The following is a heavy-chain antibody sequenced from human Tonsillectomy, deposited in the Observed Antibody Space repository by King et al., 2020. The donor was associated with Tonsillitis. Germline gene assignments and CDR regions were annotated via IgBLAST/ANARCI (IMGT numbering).Heavy chain of an antibody. CDR2: ISSSSSYI. V-gene: IGHV3-21*01. J-gene: IGHJ4*02. Sequence: VQLVESGGGLVKPGGSLRLSCAASGFTFSSYSMNWVRQAPGKGLEWVSSISSSSSYIYYADSVKGRFTISRDNAKNSLYRQMNSLRAEDAAVCYCARSPAAAMGNDYWGQGTLVTVSS. D-gene: IGHD2-2*01. CDR1: GFTFSSYS. CDR3: ARSPAAAMGNDY.